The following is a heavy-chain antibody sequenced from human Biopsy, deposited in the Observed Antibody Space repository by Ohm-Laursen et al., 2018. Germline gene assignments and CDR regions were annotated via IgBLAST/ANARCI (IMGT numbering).Heavy chain of an antibody. CDR1: GYTFTSYD. J-gene: IGHJ5*02. D-gene: IGHD1-14*01. Sequence: SVKVSCNASGYTFTSYDITWARQASGQGPEWIGWLNPVSGNSNFGQKFRGRVTVTSDTSISTAYMELSGLTSDDTATYYCGRAVRNQPLTDPWGQGTLVTVTS. CDR2: LNPVSGNS. V-gene: IGHV1-8*01. CDR3: GRAVRNQPLTDP.